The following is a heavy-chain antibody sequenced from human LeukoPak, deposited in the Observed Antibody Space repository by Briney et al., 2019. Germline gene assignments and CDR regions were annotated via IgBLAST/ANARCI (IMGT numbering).Heavy chain of an antibody. Sequence: GGSLRLSCAASGFTFSSYEMNWVRQAPGKGLEWVSYISSSGSTMYYADSVKGRFTISRDNAKNSLYLQMNSLRAEDTAVYYCARERGYSYGYSDYWGQGTLVTVSS. CDR1: GFTFSSYE. V-gene: IGHV3-48*03. J-gene: IGHJ4*02. D-gene: IGHD5-18*01. CDR3: ARERGYSYGYSDY. CDR2: ISSSGSTM.